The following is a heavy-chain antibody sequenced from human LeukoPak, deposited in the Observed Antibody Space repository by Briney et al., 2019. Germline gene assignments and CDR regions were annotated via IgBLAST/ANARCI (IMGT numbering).Heavy chain of an antibody. V-gene: IGHV3-21*01. CDR3: VRDGAYYDSAPYNFDY. J-gene: IGHJ4*02. CDR1: GFTFSSYS. D-gene: IGHD3-22*01. CDR2: ISNTNTYI. Sequence: GGSLRLSCAASGFTFSSYSITWVRQAPGKGLEWISSISNTNTYINYADSVKGRFTISRDNAKNSLYLQMTSLRAEDTAVYYCVRDGAYYDSAPYNFDYWGQGTLVAVSS.